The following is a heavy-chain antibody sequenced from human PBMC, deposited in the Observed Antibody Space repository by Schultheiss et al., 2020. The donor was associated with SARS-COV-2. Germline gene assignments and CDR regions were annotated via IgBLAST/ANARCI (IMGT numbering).Heavy chain of an antibody. CDR2: IYHGGST. Sequence: SETLSLTCAVSGGSVSSSDWWSWVRQPPGKGLEWIGEIYHGGSTNYNPSLKSRVTISIDTSKNQFSLKLSSVTAADTAVYYCAREGTVSTWFDSWGQGTLVTVSS. J-gene: IGHJ5*01. V-gene: IGHV4-4*02. CDR1: GGSVSSSDW. CDR3: AREGTVSTWFDS. D-gene: IGHD1-1*01.